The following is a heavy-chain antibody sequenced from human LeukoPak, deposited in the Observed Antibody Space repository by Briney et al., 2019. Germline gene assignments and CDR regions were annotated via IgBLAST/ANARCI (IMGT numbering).Heavy chain of an antibody. CDR2: ISGNGDTT. CDR3: ARHTCTDDSGSYYRPLDY. D-gene: IGHD3-10*01. CDR1: GFIFNNYA. J-gene: IGHJ4*02. V-gene: IGHV3-23*01. Sequence: PGGSLRLSCAASGFIFNNYAMTWVRQAPGKGLEWVSLISGNGDTTKFADSVKGRFTVSRDESKNTLYLQMNSLRAEDTAVYYCARHTCTDDSGSYYRPLDYWGQGTLVTVSA.